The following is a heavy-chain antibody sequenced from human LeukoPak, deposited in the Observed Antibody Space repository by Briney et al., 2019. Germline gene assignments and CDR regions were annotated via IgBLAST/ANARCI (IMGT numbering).Heavy chain of an antibody. CDR2: ISWNSGSI. CDR3: ARCLAVAGTPSYFDY. CDR1: GFTFDDYA. J-gene: IGHJ4*02. V-gene: IGHV3-9*01. D-gene: IGHD6-19*01. Sequence: GGSLRLSCAASGFTFDDYAMYWVRQAPGKGLEWVSGISWNSGSIGYADSVKGRFTISRDNAKNSLYLQMNSLRAEDTAVYYCARCLAVAGTPSYFDYWGQGTLVTVS.